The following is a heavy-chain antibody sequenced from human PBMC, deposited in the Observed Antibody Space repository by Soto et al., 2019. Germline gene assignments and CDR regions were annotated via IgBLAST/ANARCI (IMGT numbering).Heavy chain of an antibody. J-gene: IGHJ6*03. CDR1: GFTFSSYS. CDR3: ARARGSSSVAFYYYYYMGV. Sequence: LRLSCAASGFTFSSYSMNWVRQAPGKGLEWVSSISSSSSYIYYADSVKGRFTISRDNAKNSLYLQMNSLRAEDTAVYYCARARGSSSVAFYYYYYMGVWGKGTTVTVSS. CDR2: ISSSSSYI. D-gene: IGHD6-6*01. V-gene: IGHV3-21*01.